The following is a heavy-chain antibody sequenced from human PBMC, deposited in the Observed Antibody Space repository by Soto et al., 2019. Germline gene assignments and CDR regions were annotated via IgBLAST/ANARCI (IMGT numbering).Heavy chain of an antibody. D-gene: IGHD3-10*01. Sequence: LGESLKISCKGSGYSFTSQWIAWVRQMPGKGLEWMGITYPGDSDTRYSPSFQGQVTISADKSISTAYLQWSTLKASDTAMYYCARRIGHDYYYGMDFWGQGTTVTVCS. CDR1: GYSFTSQW. CDR2: TYPGDSDT. V-gene: IGHV5-51*01. J-gene: IGHJ6*02. CDR3: ARRIGHDYYYGMDF.